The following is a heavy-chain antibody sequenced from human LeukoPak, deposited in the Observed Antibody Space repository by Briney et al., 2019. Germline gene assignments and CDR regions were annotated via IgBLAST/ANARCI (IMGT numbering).Heavy chain of an antibody. CDR1: GYTLTELS. CDR2: FDPEDGET. J-gene: IGHJ6*02. CDR3: ARDLLIPIAVAGEYYYYYYGMDV. V-gene: IGHV1-24*01. D-gene: IGHD6-19*01. Sequence: ASVKVSCKVSGYTLTELSMHWVRQAPGKGLEWMGGFDPEDGETIYAQKFQGRVTMTEDTSTDTAYMELSSLRSEDTAVYYCARDLLIPIAVAGEYYYYYYGMDVWGQGTTVTVSS.